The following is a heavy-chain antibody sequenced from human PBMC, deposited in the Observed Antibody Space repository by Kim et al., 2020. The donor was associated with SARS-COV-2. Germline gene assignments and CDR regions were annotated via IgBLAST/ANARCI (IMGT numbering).Heavy chain of an antibody. CDR3: ARDVRIAAAGTDPLHYYYYYGMDV. V-gene: IGHV1-18*01. D-gene: IGHD6-13*01. CDR1: GYTFTSYG. CDR2: ISAYNGNT. Sequence: ASVKVSCKASGYTFTSYGISWVRQAPGQGLEWMGWISAYNGNTNYAQKLQGRVTMTTDTSTSTAYMELRSLRSDDTAVYYCARDVRIAAAGTDPLHYYYYYGMDVWGQGTTVTVAS. J-gene: IGHJ6*02.